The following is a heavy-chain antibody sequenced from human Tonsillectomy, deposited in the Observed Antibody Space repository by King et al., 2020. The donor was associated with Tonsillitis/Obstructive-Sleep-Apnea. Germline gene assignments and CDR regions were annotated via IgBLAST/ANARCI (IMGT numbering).Heavy chain of an antibody. CDR3: ARASGYCSSTSCYADFDY. Sequence: VTLKESGPVLVKPTETLTLTCTVSGFSLSNARMCVSWIRQPPGKALEVRAHIFSNDEKSYSTTLKIRPTISKDTSKRQVVLTMTNMDPVDTATYYCARASGYCSSTSCYADFDYWGQGTLVTVSS. CDR2: IFSNDEK. D-gene: IGHD2-2*01. CDR1: GFSLSNARMC. V-gene: IGHV2-26*01. J-gene: IGHJ4*02.